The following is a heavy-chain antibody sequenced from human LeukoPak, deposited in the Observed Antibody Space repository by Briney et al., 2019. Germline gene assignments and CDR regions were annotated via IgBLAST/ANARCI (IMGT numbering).Heavy chain of an antibody. V-gene: IGHV4-34*01. CDR3: AREGGSYSASFDY. Sequence: SETLSLTCAVYGGSFSGYYWSWIRQPPGKGLEWIGEINHSGSTNYNPSLKSRVTISVDTSKNQFSLKLSSVTAADTAVYYCAREGGSYSASFDYWGQGTLVTVSS. CDR1: GGSFSGYY. J-gene: IGHJ4*02. CDR2: INHSGST. D-gene: IGHD1-26*01.